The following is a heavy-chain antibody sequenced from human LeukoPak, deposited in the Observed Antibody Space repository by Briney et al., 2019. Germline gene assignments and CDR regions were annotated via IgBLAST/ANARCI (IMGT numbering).Heavy chain of an antibody. CDR1: GFTFSSYA. CDR2: ISYDGSNK. V-gene: IGHV3-30-3*01. CDR3: ATYGYSYGSFDY. Sequence: GGSLRLSCAASGFTFSSYAMHWVRQAPGKGLEWVAVISYDGSNKYYADSEKGRFTISRDNSKNTLYLQMNSLRAEDTAVYYCATYGYSYGSFDYWGQGTLVTVSS. J-gene: IGHJ4*02. D-gene: IGHD5-18*01.